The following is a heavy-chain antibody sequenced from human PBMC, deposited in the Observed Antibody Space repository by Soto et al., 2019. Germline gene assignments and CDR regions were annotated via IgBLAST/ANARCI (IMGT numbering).Heavy chain of an antibody. D-gene: IGHD6-6*01. CDR2: MHYTGFS. CDR1: GDSVTSHY. Sequence: PSETLSLTCSFSGDSVTSHYLTWIRQSPEKGLGWIGYMHYTGFSHYNPSLKSRVTISVDTSKNQFTLKLSSVTAADTAVYYCARLNFIAARGIDYWGQGTLVTVSS. V-gene: IGHV4-59*08. J-gene: IGHJ4*02. CDR3: ARLNFIAARGIDY.